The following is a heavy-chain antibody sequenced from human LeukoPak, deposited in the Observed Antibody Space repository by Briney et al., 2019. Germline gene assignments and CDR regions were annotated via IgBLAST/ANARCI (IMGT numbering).Heavy chain of an antibody. CDR1: GFTFSSYG. V-gene: IGHV3-30*18. Sequence: PGGSLRLSCAASGFTFSSYGMHWVRQAPGKGLEWVAVISYDGSNKYYADSVKGRFTISRDNSKNTLYLQMNSLRAEDTAVYYCAKEAGVVPAALYYYYYGMDVWGQGTTVTVSS. CDR2: ISYDGSNK. CDR3: AKEAGVVPAALYYYYYGMDV. J-gene: IGHJ6*02. D-gene: IGHD2-2*01.